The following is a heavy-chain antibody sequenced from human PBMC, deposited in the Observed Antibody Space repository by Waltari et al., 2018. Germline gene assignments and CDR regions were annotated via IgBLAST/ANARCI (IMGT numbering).Heavy chain of an antibody. V-gene: IGHV1-69*01. CDR1: GGTFSSYA. Sequence: SGGTFSSYAISWVRQAPGQGLEWMGGIIPIFGTANYAQKFQGRVTITADESTSTAYMELSSLRSEDTAVYYCARGQGDFWSGAFDYWGQGTLVTVSS. J-gene: IGHJ4*02. D-gene: IGHD3-3*01. CDR2: IIPIFGTA. CDR3: ARGQGDFWSGAFDY.